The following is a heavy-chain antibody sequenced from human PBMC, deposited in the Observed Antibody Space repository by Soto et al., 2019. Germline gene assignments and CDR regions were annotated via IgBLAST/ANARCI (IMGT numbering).Heavy chain of an antibody. D-gene: IGHD2-21*02. J-gene: IGHJ6*02. CDR3: ARQGDPGGYYYYGMDV. Sequence: QVQLVQSGAEVKKPGSSVKVSCKASGGTFSSYAISWVRQAPGQGLEWMGGIIPIVGTADYAPKFQGRVTLTADESTITAYMGLSRLRSEDTAVYYCARQGDPGGYYYYGMDVWGQGTTVTVSS. CDR1: GGTFSSYA. V-gene: IGHV1-69*12. CDR2: IIPIVGTA.